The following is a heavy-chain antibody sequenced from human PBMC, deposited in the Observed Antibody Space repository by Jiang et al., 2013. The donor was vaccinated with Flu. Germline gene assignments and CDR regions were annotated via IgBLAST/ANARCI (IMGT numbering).Heavy chain of an antibody. V-gene: IGHV4-39*01. CDR1: GGSISSNTYY. D-gene: IGHD2-2*01. CDR3: ARRRCSSTKCPRDSFDC. Sequence: GSGLVKPSETLSLTCTVSGGSISSNTYYWGWIRQPPGKGLEWIGSIYYSGNTYYNPSLKSRVTISIDTSKNQLSLKLRSVTAADTAVYYCARRRCSSTKCPRDSFDCWGQGPWSPSPQ. J-gene: IGHJ4*02. CDR2: IYYSGNT.